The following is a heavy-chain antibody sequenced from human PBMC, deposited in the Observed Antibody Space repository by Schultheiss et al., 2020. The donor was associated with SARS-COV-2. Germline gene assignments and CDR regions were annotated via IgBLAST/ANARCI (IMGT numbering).Heavy chain of an antibody. J-gene: IGHJ5*02. CDR1: GGSFSGYY. CDR3: ARDFLGHIAAAGPNWFDP. D-gene: IGHD6-13*01. Sequence: SETLSLTCAVYGGSFSGYYWSWIRQPPGKGLEWIGYIYYSGSTNYNPSLKSRVTISVDTSKNQFSLKLSSVTAADTAVYYCARDFLGHIAAAGPNWFDPWGQGTLVTVSS. CDR2: IYYSGST. V-gene: IGHV4-59*01.